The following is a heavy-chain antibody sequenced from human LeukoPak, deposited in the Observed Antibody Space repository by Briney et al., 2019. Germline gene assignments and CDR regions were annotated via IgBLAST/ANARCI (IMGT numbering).Heavy chain of an antibody. D-gene: IGHD2-8*01. CDR3: ARAGNGFHGY. V-gene: IGHV6-1*01. Sequence: SQTLSVTCSISGDSVSSNTATWHWLRQSPSRSLEWLGRTYYRSKWYYDYAVSVKSRITINPDTSMNQFSLQLKSVTPEDTAVYYCARAGNGFHGYWGQGALVTVSS. CDR2: TYYRSKWYY. CDR1: GDSVSSNTAT. J-gene: IGHJ4*02.